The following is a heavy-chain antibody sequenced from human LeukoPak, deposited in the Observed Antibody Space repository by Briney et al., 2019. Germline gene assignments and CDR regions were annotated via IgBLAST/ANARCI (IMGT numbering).Heavy chain of an antibody. J-gene: IGHJ5*02. CDR3: ARGRKVVAGGWFDP. CDR1: GYTLTELS. CDR2: MNPNSGNT. D-gene: IGHD2-15*01. Sequence: ASVKVSCKVSGYTLTELSMHWVRQAPGKGLEWMGWMNPNSGNTGYAQKFQGRVTMTRNTSISTAYMELSSLRSEDTAVYYCARGRKVVAGGWFDPWGQGTLVTVSS. V-gene: IGHV1-8*01.